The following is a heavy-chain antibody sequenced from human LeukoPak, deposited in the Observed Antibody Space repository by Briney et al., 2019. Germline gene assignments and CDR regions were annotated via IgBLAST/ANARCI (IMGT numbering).Heavy chain of an antibody. CDR1: GGSISSYY. CDR3: ARDLYIKSFGGVQDAFDI. J-gene: IGHJ3*02. CDR2: IYTSGST. D-gene: IGHD3-16*01. V-gene: IGHV4-4*07. Sequence: PSETLSLTCTVSGGSISSYYWSWIRQPAGKGLEWIGRIYTSGSTNYNPSLKSRVTMSVDTSKNQFSLKLSSVTAADTAVYYCARDLYIKSFGGVQDAFDIWGQGTMVTVSS.